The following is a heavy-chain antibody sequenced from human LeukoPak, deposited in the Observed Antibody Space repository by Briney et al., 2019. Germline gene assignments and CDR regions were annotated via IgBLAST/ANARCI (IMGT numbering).Heavy chain of an antibody. D-gene: IGHD3-10*01. Sequence: PGGSLRLSCAASGFTFSSYGMHWVRQAPGKGLEWVALIWHDASHTFYTGSVKGRFTISRDNSKNTVYLQMNSLGGEDTAVYYCAREIFGSGSYPVYWGQGTLVTVSS. CDR1: GFTFSSYG. CDR3: AREIFGSGSYPVY. J-gene: IGHJ4*02. CDR2: IWHDASHT. V-gene: IGHV3-33*01.